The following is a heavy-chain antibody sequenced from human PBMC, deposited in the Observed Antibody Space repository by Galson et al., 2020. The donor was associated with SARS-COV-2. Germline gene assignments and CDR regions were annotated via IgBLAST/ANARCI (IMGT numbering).Heavy chain of an antibody. CDR2: FHSDGSN. J-gene: IGHJ4*01. CDR1: NGSINNDY. V-gene: IGHV4-59*08. Sequence: SQTLSLTCSVSNGSINNDYWAWIRQTPGKGLEWIGFFHSDGSNNYNPPLKSRITISVDTSKNQFSLTLNSVTAADTAVYYCARYTTSSVSLDYWGHGTLVTVSS. CDR3: ARYTTSSVSLDY. D-gene: IGHD6-6*01.